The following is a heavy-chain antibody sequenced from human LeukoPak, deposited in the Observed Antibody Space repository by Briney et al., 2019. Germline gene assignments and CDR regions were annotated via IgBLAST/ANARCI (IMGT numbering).Heavy chain of an antibody. CDR3: ARHREMDSYDAFDV. J-gene: IGHJ3*01. CDR1: GGSITQTNY. V-gene: IGHV4-4*02. Sequence: SETLSLTCDVSGGSITQTNYWTWVRQPPGKGLEWIGEVNLQGSTNYNPSLMRRVAISVDTSANHVSLQLTSVTAADPAVYYCARHREMDSYDAFDVWGQGTMVTVSS. CDR2: VNLQGST. D-gene: IGHD5-24*01.